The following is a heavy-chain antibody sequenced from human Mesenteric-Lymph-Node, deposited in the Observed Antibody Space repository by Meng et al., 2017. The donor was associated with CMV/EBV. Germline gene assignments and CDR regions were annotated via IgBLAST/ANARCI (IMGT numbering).Heavy chain of an antibody. D-gene: IGHD3-9*01. CDR2: INPKTGGR. CDR1: GYTFIDYY. J-gene: IGHJ4*02. CDR3: ARDRDTDWYSPFDY. V-gene: IGHV1-2*06. Sequence: QVQLVQSGGEVKKPGASVRVSCKASGYTFIDYYINWVRQAPGQGLEWMGRINPKTGGRSYAQNFQGRVTMTRDTSINTAYMEVNRLNSDDTAMYYSARDRDTDWYSPFDYWGPGTLVTVSS.